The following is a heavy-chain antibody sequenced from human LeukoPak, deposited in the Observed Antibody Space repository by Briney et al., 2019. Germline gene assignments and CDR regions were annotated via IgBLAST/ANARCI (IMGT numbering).Heavy chain of an antibody. CDR1: GGSISSYY. CDR2: IYTSGST. Sequence: SETLSLTCTVSGGSISSYYWSWIRQPAGKGLEWIGRIYTSGSTNYNPSLKSRVTMSVDTSKNQFSLKLSSVTAAGTAVYYCARIRAFGGVIAPGAFDIWGQGTMVTVSS. D-gene: IGHD3-16*02. V-gene: IGHV4-4*07. J-gene: IGHJ3*02. CDR3: ARIRAFGGVIAPGAFDI.